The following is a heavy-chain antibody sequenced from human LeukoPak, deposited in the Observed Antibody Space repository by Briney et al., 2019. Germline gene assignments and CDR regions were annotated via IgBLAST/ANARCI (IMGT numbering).Heavy chain of an antibody. D-gene: IGHD1-14*01. V-gene: IGHV1-24*01. Sequence: AAVQVSRQVSGYTLTELSMHWLRQAAGRGVAGVGGFDPEDGETIYAQKFQGRVTMNEDTSTDTAYMELSSLRSEDTAVYYCATAPRYIYYGMDLWGQGTTDTVSS. J-gene: IGHJ6*02. CDR3: ATAPRYIYYGMDL. CDR1: GYTLTELS. CDR2: FDPEDGET.